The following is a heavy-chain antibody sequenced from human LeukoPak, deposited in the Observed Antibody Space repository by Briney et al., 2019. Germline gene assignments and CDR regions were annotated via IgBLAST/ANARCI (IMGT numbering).Heavy chain of an antibody. J-gene: IGHJ4*02. Sequence: ASVEVSCKASGYTFTSYGISWVRQAPGQGLEWMGWISAYNGNTNYAQKLQGRVTMTTDTSTSTAYMELRSLRSDDTAVYYCARDQGSSNTAIIDYWGQGTLVTVSS. CDR2: ISAYNGNT. CDR3: ARDQGSSNTAIIDY. CDR1: GYTFTSYG. D-gene: IGHD5-18*01. V-gene: IGHV1-18*01.